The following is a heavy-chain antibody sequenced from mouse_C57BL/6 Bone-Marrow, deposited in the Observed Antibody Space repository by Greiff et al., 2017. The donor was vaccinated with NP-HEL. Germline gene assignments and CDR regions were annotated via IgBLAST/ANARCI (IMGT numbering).Heavy chain of an antibody. D-gene: IGHD1-1*01. CDR1: GYTFTSYG. V-gene: IGHV1-81*01. CDR3: ARRNGSSPFAY. Sequence: VQLKESGAELARPGASVKLSCKASGYTFTSYGISWVKQRTGQGLEWIGEIYPRSGNTSYNEKFKGKATLTADKSSSTAYMELRSLTSEDSAVYFCARRNGSSPFAYWGQGTLVTVSA. J-gene: IGHJ3*01. CDR2: IYPRSGNT.